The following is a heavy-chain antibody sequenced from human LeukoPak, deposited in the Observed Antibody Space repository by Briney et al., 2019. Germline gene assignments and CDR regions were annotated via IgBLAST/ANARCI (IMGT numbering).Heavy chain of an antibody. CDR3: ARAPLGGSGSYSDY. CDR2: ISSSSSYI. CDR1: GFTFSSFW. V-gene: IGHV3-21*01. J-gene: IGHJ4*02. D-gene: IGHD3-10*01. Sequence: GGSLRLSCAVSGFTFSSFWMSWVRQAPGKGLEWVSSISSSSSYIYYADSVKGRFTISRDNAKNSLYLQMNSLRAEDTAVYYCARAPLGGSGSYSDYWGQGTLVTVSS.